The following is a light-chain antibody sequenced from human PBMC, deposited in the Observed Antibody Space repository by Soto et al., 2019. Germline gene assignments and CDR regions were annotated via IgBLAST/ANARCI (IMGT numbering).Light chain of an antibody. V-gene: IGLV2-14*03. J-gene: IGLJ2*01. Sequence: QSVLTQPASVSGSPGQTITIYCTGTRSDVGGYNYVSWYQQHPDKAPKLLIYDVSNRPSGVSNRFSGSKSGNTASLTISGLQAADEADYYCSSYTNTGTLVVFGGGTKVTVL. CDR1: RSDVGGYNY. CDR2: DVS. CDR3: SSYTNTGTLVV.